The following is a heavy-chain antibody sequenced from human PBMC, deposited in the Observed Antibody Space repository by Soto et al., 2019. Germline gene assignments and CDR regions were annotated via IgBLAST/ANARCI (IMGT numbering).Heavy chain of an antibody. CDR3: VRQGIDYLHGLVDV. Sequence: QVQLQQSGPRLVKPSETLSLTCTVSSGPDRSHNWGWIRQPPGRGLEWIGYVYYTGDTAYNPSLRSRVSISADTSTNDISLTLSSVTAADPAVYYCVRQGIDYLHGLVDVWGQGTTVSVSS. V-gene: IGHV4-59*08. J-gene: IGHJ6*02. D-gene: IGHD4-17*01. CDR1: SGPDRSHN. CDR2: VYYTGDT.